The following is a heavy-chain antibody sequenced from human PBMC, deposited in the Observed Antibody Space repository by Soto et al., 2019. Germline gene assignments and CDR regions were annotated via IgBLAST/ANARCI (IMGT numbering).Heavy chain of an antibody. Sequence: QLHLVQSGAVVKKPGASVTVSCSASGYPVTAYYMHWVRQAPGRGLEWMGGINPATGAAKYTQTCQGRVTIARDTSTSTAFMELSGLTTEDTAVFYCARGGGVGVAGSAAFDMWGQGTLVTVSS. D-gene: IGHD3-3*01. V-gene: IGHV1-2*02. CDR2: INPATGAA. CDR1: GYPVTAYY. J-gene: IGHJ3*02. CDR3: ARGGGVGVAGSAAFDM.